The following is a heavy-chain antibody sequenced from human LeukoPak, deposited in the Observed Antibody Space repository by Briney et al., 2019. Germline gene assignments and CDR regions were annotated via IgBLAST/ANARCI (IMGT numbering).Heavy chain of an antibody. D-gene: IGHD6-19*01. J-gene: IGHJ4*02. CDR3: ATTSIAVAVFDY. Sequence: GGSLRLSCAASGFTFSSYNMNWVRQAPGKGLEWVSGISWNSGSIGYADSVKGRFTISRDNAKNSLYLQMNSLRAEDTALYYCATTSIAVAVFDYWGQGTLVTVSS. CDR2: ISWNSGSI. V-gene: IGHV3-9*01. CDR1: GFTFSSYN.